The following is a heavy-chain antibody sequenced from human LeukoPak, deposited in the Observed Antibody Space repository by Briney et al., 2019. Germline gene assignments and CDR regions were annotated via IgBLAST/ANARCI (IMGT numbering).Heavy chain of an antibody. CDR1: GGSISSYY. J-gene: IGHJ6*03. CDR3: ARRMTTVTPRRYYYYMDV. D-gene: IGHD4-17*01. Sequence: PSETLSLTCTVSGGSISSYYWSWIRQPPGKGLEWIGYIYYSGSTNYNPSLKSRVTISVDTSKNQFSLKLSSVTAADTAVYYCARRMTTVTPRRYYYYMDVWGKGTTVTVSS. V-gene: IGHV4-59*01. CDR2: IYYSGST.